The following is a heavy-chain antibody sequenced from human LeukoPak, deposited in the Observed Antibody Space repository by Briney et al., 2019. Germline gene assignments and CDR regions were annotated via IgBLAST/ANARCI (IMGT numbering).Heavy chain of an antibody. V-gene: IGHV3-7*01. CDR1: GFTFSSYW. CDR3: ARDSPYSDSFAYDY. J-gene: IGHJ4*02. Sequence: QAGGSLRLSCAASGFTFSSYWMSWVRQAPGKGLEWVANINLDGSEKYYVDPVKGRFTISRDNAKNSLYLQMRSLRAEDTAIYYCARDSPYSDSFAYDYWGQGTLVTVSS. D-gene: IGHD1-26*01. CDR2: INLDGSEK.